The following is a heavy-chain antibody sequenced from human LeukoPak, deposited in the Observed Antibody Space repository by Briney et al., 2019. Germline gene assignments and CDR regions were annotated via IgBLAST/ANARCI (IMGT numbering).Heavy chain of an antibody. J-gene: IGHJ4*02. Sequence: GGPLRLSCVASGFTFSSYSMSWVRQAPGKGLEWISYISANTRTIYYADSVKGRFTISRDNAKNSLYLQMNCLRDEDSAVYYCARDGGYSGDLDYWGQGTLVTVSS. CDR3: ARDGGYSGDLDY. D-gene: IGHD1-26*01. V-gene: IGHV3-48*02. CDR2: ISANTRTI. CDR1: GFTFSSYS.